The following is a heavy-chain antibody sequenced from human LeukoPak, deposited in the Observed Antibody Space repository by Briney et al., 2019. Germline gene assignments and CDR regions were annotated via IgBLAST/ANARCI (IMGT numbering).Heavy chain of an antibody. CDR1: GFTVSSNY. Sequence: GGSLRLSCAASGFTVSSNYMSWVRQAPGKGLEWVSVIYSGGSTYYADSVKGRFTISRDNSKNTLYLQMNSLRAEDTAVYYCAREIEYYGDNRGHAFDIWGQGTMVTVSS. CDR3: AREIEYYGDNRGHAFDI. J-gene: IGHJ3*02. CDR2: IYSGGST. V-gene: IGHV3-53*01. D-gene: IGHD4-17*01.